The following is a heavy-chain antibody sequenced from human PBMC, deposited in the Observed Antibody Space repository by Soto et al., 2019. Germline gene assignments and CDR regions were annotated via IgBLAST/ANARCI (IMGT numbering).Heavy chain of an antibody. V-gene: IGHV1-2*04. J-gene: IGHJ4*02. Sequence: ASVKVSCKTSGYSFTDYKLHWVRQAPGQGLEWMGWVDPNGGGSNSAQKFQGSVTMTWDTSITTAYLDLTRLTTNDTATYFCATLVDYGDFEGFDFRGQATLVTVSS. CDR2: VDPNGGGS. D-gene: IGHD4-17*01. CDR3: ATLVDYGDFEGFDF. CDR1: GYSFTDYK.